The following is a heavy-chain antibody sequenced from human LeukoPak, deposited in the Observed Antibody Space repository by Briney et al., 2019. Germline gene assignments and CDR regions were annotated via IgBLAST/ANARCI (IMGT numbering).Heavy chain of an antibody. Sequence: GESLKISCKGSGYSFTSYWIGWVRQMPGKGLEWMGIIYPGDSDTRYSPSFQGQVTISADKSISTAYLQWSSLKASDTAMYYCARRSYGVLRPATNYYYYYMDVWGKGTTVTVSS. CDR2: IYPGDSDT. CDR1: GYSFTSYW. J-gene: IGHJ6*03. D-gene: IGHD4-17*01. V-gene: IGHV5-51*01. CDR3: ARRSYGVLRPATNYYYYYMDV.